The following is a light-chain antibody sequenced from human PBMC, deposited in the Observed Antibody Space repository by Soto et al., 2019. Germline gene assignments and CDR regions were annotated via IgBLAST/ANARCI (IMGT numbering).Light chain of an antibody. V-gene: IGKV3-15*01. Sequence: EIVMTQSPATLSVSPGVRATLSCRSSQSVSSKLAWYQQKHGQAPRLLIYGASTRATGIPARFRGSGSGTEFTLTISSLQSEDFAVYYCQQYNNWPPYTFGQGTKLEIK. CDR2: GAS. CDR3: QQYNNWPPYT. J-gene: IGKJ2*01. CDR1: QSVSSK.